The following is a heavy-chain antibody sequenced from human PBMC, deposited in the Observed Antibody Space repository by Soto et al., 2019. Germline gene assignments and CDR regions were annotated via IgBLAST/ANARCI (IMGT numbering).Heavy chain of an antibody. V-gene: IGHV4-4*02. J-gene: IGHJ3*02. Sequence: QVQLQESGPGLVKPSGTLSLTCAVSRGSISGSYWWSWVRQTPGKGLEWIGEIFHGGNTYYNPSLKRRVTLSVDKSKNQFSLNLTSVTAADTAVYYCARKMGAFDIWGQGIMVTVSS. CDR2: IFHGGNT. CDR1: RGSISGSYW. CDR3: ARKMGAFDI. D-gene: IGHD2-8*01.